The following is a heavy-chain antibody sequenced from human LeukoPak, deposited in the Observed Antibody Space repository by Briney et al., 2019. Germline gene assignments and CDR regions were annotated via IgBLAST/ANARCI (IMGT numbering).Heavy chain of an antibody. D-gene: IGHD6-25*01. CDR1: GDSISRSTYY. V-gene: IGHV4-39*02. Sequence: PSETLSLTCTVSGDSISRSTYYWAWIRQPPGKGLEWIGSVYYGRSPYFNPSLESRATISADTSKNHFSLKMSSVTAADTAVYYRARSSGTGTFSYWGQGTLVTVSS. CDR3: ARSSGTGTFSY. J-gene: IGHJ4*02. CDR2: VYYGRSP.